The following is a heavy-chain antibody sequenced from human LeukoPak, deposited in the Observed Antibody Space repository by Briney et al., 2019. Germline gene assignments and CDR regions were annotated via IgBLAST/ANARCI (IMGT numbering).Heavy chain of an antibody. D-gene: IGHD2-2*01. CDR1: GFTFSSYG. V-gene: IGHV3-30*02. CDR2: IRYDGSNK. CDR3: ARRYCSRTSCSPRSSYFDY. Sequence: GGSLRLSCAASGFTFSSYGMHWVRQAPGKGLEWVAFIRYDGSNKYYADSVKGRFTISRDNSKNTLYLQMNSLRAEDTAVYYCARRYCSRTSCSPRSSYFDYWGQGTLVTVSS. J-gene: IGHJ4*02.